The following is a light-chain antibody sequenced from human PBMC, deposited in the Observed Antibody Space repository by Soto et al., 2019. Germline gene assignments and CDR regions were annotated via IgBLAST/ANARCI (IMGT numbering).Light chain of an antibody. CDR1: QSVSSS. CDR3: QQYIRWPPT. Sequence: EIVLTQSPGTLSLSPGERATLSCRASQSVSSSSLAWYQQKPGQAPWLLIYGASTRATGTPARFSGSGSGTEFTLTISSLQSEDFAVYYRQQYIRWPPTFGGGTKVDIK. CDR2: GAS. V-gene: IGKV3-15*01. J-gene: IGKJ4*01.